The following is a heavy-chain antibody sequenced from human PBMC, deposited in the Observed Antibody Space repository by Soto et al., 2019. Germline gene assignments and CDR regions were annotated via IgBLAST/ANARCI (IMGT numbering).Heavy chain of an antibody. CDR2: IYTGGST. J-gene: IGHJ4*02. D-gene: IGHD4-17*01. CDR3: ERVATAYFDS. Sequence: PGGSLRLSCAVSGCSVSDSYRGWVRQAPGKGLEWVSVIYTGGSTFYPDSVKGRFTISRDNSKNTLFLQMNSLRAEDTAVYYCERVATAYFDSWGQGTLVTVS. CDR1: GCSVSDSY. V-gene: IGHV3-66*01.